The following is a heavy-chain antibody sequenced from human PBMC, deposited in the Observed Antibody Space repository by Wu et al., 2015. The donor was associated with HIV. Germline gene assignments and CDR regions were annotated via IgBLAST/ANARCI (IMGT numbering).Heavy chain of an antibody. V-gene: IGHV1-2*02. D-gene: IGHD6-13*01. CDR1: IHLHRLL. CDR3: ARDNSAAAGP. CDR2: INPNSGGT. Sequence: QVQLVQSGAEVKKPGGLSEGLLQGFWIHLHRLLYALGCDRPLDKGVEWMGWINPNSGGTNYAQKFQGRVTMTRDTSISTAYMELSRLRSDDTAVYYCARDNSAAAGPWGQGTLVTGLL. J-gene: IGHJ4*02.